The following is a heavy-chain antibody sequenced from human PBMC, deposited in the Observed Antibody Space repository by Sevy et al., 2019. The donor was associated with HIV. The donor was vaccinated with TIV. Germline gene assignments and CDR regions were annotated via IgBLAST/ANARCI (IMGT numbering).Heavy chain of an antibody. CDR1: GFTFSSYA. J-gene: IGHJ4*02. V-gene: IGHV3-30-3*01. D-gene: IGHD2-15*01. CDR2: ISYDGSNK. CDR3: ARDAAPAATDYFDY. Sequence: GESLKISCAASGFTFSSYAMHWVRQAPGKGLEWVAVISYDGSNKYYADSVKGRFTISRDNSKNTLYLQMNSLRAEDTAVYYCARDAAPAATDYFDYWGQGTLVTVSS.